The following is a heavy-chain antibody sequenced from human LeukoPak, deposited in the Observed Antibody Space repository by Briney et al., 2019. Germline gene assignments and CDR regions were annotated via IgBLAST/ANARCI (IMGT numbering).Heavy chain of an antibody. CDR3: ARARKYSSSWLFDY. J-gene: IGHJ4*02. Sequence: SETLSLTCTVSGGSISSSGYYWGWIRQSPGEGLEWIANIYYSGITYYNPSLKSRVTISVDTSKNHFSLKLSSVTAADTAVYYCARARKYSSSWLFDYWGQGTLVTVSS. CDR2: IYYSGIT. CDR1: GGSISSSGYY. D-gene: IGHD6-13*01. V-gene: IGHV4-39*02.